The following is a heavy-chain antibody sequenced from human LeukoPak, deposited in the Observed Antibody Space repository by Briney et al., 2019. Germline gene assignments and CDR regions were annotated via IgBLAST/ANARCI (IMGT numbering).Heavy chain of an antibody. CDR2: INPNSGGT. J-gene: IGHJ6*03. V-gene: IGHV1-2*02. D-gene: IGHD3-10*01. Sequence: ASVKVSCKASGYTFTGYYMHWVRQAPGQGLEWMGWINPNSGGTNYAQKFQGRVTMTRDTSISTAYMELSRLRSDDTAVYYCASLYGSGSYSNYYYYYMDVWGKGTTVTVSS. CDR1: GYTFTGYY. CDR3: ASLYGSGSYSNYYYYYMDV.